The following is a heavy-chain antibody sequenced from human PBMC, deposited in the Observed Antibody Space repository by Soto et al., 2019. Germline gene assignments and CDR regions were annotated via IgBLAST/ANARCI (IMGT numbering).Heavy chain of an antibody. J-gene: IGHJ4*02. CDR3: ATSRISIAVAGETAYYFAY. CDR2: MNPNSGDT. V-gene: IGHV1-2*04. D-gene: IGHD6-19*01. Sequence: ASVKASSKASGYIFTGYYMHWVRQAPGQELEWMGWMNPNSGDTNYTQKFQGWVTMTRDTSISTSYMELSRLRSDDTAVYYCATSRISIAVAGETAYYFAYWGQGTPVTVSS. CDR1: GYIFTGYY.